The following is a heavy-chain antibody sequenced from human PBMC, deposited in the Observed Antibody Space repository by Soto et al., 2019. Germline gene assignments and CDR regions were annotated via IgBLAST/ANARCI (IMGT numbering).Heavy chain of an antibody. V-gene: IGHV4-59*08. J-gene: IGHJ3*02. CDR2: IYYSGST. Sequence: PSETLSLTCTVSGGSISSYYWSWIRQPPGKGLEWIGYIYYSGSTNYNPSPKSRVTISVDTSKNQFSLKLSSVTAADTAVYYCARHEKTHYAFDIWGQGTMVT. CDR1: GGSISSYY. CDR3: ARHEKTHYAFDI.